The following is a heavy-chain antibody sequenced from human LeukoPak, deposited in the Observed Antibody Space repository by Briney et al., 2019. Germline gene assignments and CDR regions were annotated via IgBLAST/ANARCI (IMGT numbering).Heavy chain of an antibody. J-gene: IGHJ3*02. CDR3: AGPSRGSYGRRDGAFDI. V-gene: IGHV4-34*01. CDR1: GGSFSGFY. CDR2: INHSGST. D-gene: IGHD1-26*01. Sequence: SETLSLTCAVYGGSFSGFYWSWIRQPPGKGLEWIGEINHSGSTNYNPSLKSRVTISVDTSKNQFSLKLSSVTAADTAVYYCAGPSRGSYGRRDGAFDIWGQGTMVTVSS.